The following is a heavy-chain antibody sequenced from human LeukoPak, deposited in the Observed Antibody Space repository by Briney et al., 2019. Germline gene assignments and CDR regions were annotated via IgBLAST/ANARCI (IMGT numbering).Heavy chain of an antibody. CDR3: ARGETMDV. V-gene: IGHV3-7*01. D-gene: IGHD5-24*01. Sequence: GALRLSCVALEFSFETYWISWVRQAPGKGPEWVANINEDGSEKHYVGSVRGRFTISRDNADNSLHLQMNSLRPEDMVVYYCARGETMDVWGKGTTVSVSS. CDR2: INEDGSEK. CDR1: EFSFETYW. J-gene: IGHJ6*03.